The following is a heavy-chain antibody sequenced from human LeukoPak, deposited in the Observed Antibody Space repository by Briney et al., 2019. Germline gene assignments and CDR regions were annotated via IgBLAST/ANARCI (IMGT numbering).Heavy chain of an antibody. Sequence: SETLSLTCAVYGGSFSGYYWSWIRQPPGKGLDWIGEINHSGSTNYNPSLKSRVTISVDTSKNQFSLKLSSVTAADTAVYYCASRVYSNSWFDPWGQGTLVTVSS. V-gene: IGHV4-34*01. J-gene: IGHJ5*02. D-gene: IGHD4-11*01. CDR3: ASRVYSNSWFDP. CDR1: GGSFSGYY. CDR2: INHSGST.